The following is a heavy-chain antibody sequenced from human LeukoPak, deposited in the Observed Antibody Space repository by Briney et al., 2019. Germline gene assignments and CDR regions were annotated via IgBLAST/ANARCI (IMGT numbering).Heavy chain of an antibody. D-gene: IGHD2-2*01. CDR2: ISWNSDNI. J-gene: IGHJ4*02. CDR3: ARGEYRYYFDY. Sequence: SLRLSCAASGFTFDDYAMHWVRPAPGKGLEWVSGISWNSDNIDYADSVKGRFTISRDNSKNTLYLQMNSLRAEDTAVYYCARGEYRYYFDYWGQGTLVTVSS. V-gene: IGHV3-9*01. CDR1: GFTFDDYA.